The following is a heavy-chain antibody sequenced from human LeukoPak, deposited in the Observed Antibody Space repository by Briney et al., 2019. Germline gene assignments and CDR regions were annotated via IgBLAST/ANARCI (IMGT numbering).Heavy chain of an antibody. CDR2: ISAYNGNT. Sequence: ASVKVSCKASGYTFTSYGISWVRQAPGQGLEWMGWISAYNGNTNYAQKLQGRVTMTTDTSTSTAYMELRSLGSDDTAVYYRARRSMEADLYYFDYWGQGTLVTVSS. CDR3: ARRSMEADLYYFDY. CDR1: GYTFTSYG. D-gene: IGHD2/OR15-2a*01. J-gene: IGHJ4*02. V-gene: IGHV1-18*01.